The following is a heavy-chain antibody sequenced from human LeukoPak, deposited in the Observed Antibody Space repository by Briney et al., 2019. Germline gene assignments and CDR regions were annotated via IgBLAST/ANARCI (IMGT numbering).Heavy chain of an antibody. V-gene: IGHV3-74*01. CDR3: ARPRYYYYMDV. Sequence: GGSLRLSCAASGFTFSSYWMHWGRQAPGKGLVWVSRINSDGSSTSYADSVKGRFTISRDNAKNTLYLQMNSLRAEDTAVYYCARPRYYYYMDVWGKGTTVTVSS. CDR2: INSDGSST. J-gene: IGHJ6*03. CDR1: GFTFSSYW.